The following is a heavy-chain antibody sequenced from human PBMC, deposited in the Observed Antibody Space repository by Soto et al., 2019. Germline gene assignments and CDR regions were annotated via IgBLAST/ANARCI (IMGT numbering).Heavy chain of an antibody. Sequence: GASVKVSCKASGYTFTGYYMHWVRQAPGQGLEWMGWINPNSGGTNYAQKFQGWVTMTRDTSISTAYMELSRLRSDDTAVYYCARDSAVAGLYYYYYGMDVWGQGTTVTVSS. CDR3: ARDSAVAGLYYYYYGMDV. D-gene: IGHD6-19*01. CDR2: INPNSGGT. V-gene: IGHV1-2*04. J-gene: IGHJ6*02. CDR1: GYTFTGYY.